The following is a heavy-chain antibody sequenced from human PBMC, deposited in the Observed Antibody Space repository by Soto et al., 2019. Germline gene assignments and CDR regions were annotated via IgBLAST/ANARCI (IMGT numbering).Heavy chain of an antibody. D-gene: IGHD6-19*01. CDR1: GYTFTSYG. CDR2: ISAYNGNT. Sequence: QVLLVQSGVEGKKPGASVKVSCKASGYTFTSYGISWVRQAPGQGLEWMGWISAYNGNTKYAQKLQGRVTMTTDTSTSTAYMEVRSLRSDDTAVYYCARDLAVGLVDYWGQGTLVTVSS. CDR3: ARDLAVGLVDY. J-gene: IGHJ4*02. V-gene: IGHV1-18*01.